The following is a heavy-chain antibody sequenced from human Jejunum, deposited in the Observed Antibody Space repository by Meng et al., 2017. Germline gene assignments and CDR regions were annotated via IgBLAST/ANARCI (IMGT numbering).Heavy chain of an antibody. CDR1: RGPVSSPDYQ. Sequence: LLESGPVLGRPSETPSLPCPVSRGPVSSPDYQWGWIRQPPGKGLEWIGYAGANFQSGTNHNPSLKSRVTISLDTSKNQFSLKLTSVNAADTAVYYCARDYWGSLDYWGQGILVTVSS. V-gene: IGHV4-61*08. CDR2: AGANFQSGT. J-gene: IGHJ4*02. CDR3: ARDYWGSLDY. D-gene: IGHD3-16*01.